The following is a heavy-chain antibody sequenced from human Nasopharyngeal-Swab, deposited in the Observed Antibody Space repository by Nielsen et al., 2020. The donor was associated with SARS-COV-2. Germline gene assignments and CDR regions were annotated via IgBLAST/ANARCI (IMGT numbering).Heavy chain of an antibody. CDR3: ARGGAGYYYYMDV. D-gene: IGHD3-16*01. CDR1: GGSISSGDYY. Sequence: SETLSLTCTVSGGSISSGDYYWSWIRQPPGKGLEWIGCIYYSGSTYYNPSLKSRVTISVDTSKNQFSLKLSSVTAADTAVYYCARGGAGYYYYMDVWGKGTTVTVSS. V-gene: IGHV4-30-4*01. CDR2: IYYSGST. J-gene: IGHJ6*03.